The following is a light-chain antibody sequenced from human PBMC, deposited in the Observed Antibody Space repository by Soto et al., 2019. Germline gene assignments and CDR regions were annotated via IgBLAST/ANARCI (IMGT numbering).Light chain of an antibody. CDR2: SAS. CDR1: QSVRSNY. V-gene: IGKV3-20*01. J-gene: IGKJ2*01. Sequence: EIVLTQSPGTLSLSPGDRATLSCRASQSVRSNYLAWYQQQPSQAPRLPIYSASRRATGTPDRFSGSGSGTDFTLTISRLEPEDFVVYYCQHYGSSPPMYTFGQGTKLEIK. CDR3: QHYGSSPPMYT.